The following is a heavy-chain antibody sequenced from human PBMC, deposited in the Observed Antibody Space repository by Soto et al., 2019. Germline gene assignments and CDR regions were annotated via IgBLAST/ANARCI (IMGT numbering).Heavy chain of an antibody. D-gene: IGHD3-3*01. CDR3: ARPRDPTEWLDAFDI. CDR1: GFTFSDYS. V-gene: IGHV3-11*01. Sequence: QVQLVESGGGLVKPGGSLRLSCAASGFTFSDYSMSWIRQAPGKRLEWVSYISSSGSTIYYADSVKGRFTISRDNAKNSLYLQMNSLRAEDTAVYYCARPRDPTEWLDAFDIWGQGTMVTVSS. CDR2: ISSSGSTI. J-gene: IGHJ3*02.